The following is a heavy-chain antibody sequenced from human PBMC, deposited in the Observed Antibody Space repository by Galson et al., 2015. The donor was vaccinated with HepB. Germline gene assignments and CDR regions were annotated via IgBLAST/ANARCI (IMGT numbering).Heavy chain of an antibody. J-gene: IGHJ4*02. Sequence: SVKVSCKASGYTFISYGLSWVRQAPGQGLEWMGWISTYNGNTNYAQKLQGRVTMTTDTSTSTAYMELRSLRSDDTAVYYCARGAFPHGTGYSSSWFFDYWGQGSLVTVSS. CDR1: GYTFISYG. CDR3: ARGAFPHGTGYSSSWFFDY. D-gene: IGHD6-13*01. CDR2: ISTYNGNT. V-gene: IGHV1-18*04.